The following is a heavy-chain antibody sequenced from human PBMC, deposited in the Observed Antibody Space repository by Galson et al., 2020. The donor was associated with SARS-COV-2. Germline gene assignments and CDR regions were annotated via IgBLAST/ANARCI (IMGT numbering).Heavy chain of an antibody. V-gene: IGHV3-33*01. Sequence: GGSLRLSCAASGFTFRTYAMHWVRQAPGKGLEWVTLIWYDGITAYYMDSVKGRFTVSKDDSKNTLYLQMNSLRVEDTGIYYCAGDPPESGYAFQIWGQGTVVTFSS. CDR2: IWYDGITA. CDR1: GFTFRTYA. D-gene: IGHD3-22*01. J-gene: IGHJ3*02. CDR3: AGDPPESGYAFQI.